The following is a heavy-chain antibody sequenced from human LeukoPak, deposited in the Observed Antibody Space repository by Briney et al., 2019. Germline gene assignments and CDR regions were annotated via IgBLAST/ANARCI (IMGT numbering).Heavy chain of an antibody. J-gene: IGHJ4*02. Sequence: GGSLRLSCAASGLTFSSYSMNWVRQTPGKGLEWVSSISSSSSYIYYADSVKGRFTISRDNAKNSLYLQMNSLRAEDTAVYYCARDDYGDSYFDYWGQGTLVTVSS. V-gene: IGHV3-21*01. CDR2: ISSSSSYI. CDR3: ARDDYGDSYFDY. D-gene: IGHD4-17*01. CDR1: GLTFSSYS.